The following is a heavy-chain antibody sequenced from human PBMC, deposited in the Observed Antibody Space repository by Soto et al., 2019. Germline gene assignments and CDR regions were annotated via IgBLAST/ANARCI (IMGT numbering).Heavy chain of an antibody. CDR1: GGTFSSYA. CDR2: IIPIFGTA. D-gene: IGHD3-22*01. V-gene: IGHV1-69*13. CDR3: ARDFRPYYYDSSGYYLFDY. Sequence: GASVKVSCKASGGTFSSYAISWVRQAPGQGLEWMGGIIPIFGTANYAQKFQGRVTITADESTSTAYMELSSLRSEDTAVYYCARDFRPYYYDSSGYYLFDYWGQGTLVTVS. J-gene: IGHJ4*02.